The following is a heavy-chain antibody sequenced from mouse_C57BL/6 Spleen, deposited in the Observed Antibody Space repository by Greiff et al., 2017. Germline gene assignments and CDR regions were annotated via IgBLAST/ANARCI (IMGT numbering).Heavy chain of an antibody. V-gene: IGHV1-47*01. J-gene: IGHJ1*03. Sequence: QVQLKESGAELVKPGASVKMSCKASGYTFTTYPIEWMKQNHGKSLEWIGNFHPYNDDTKYNEKFKGKATLTLEKSSSTVYLELSRLTSDDSAVYYCARNYGSSYWYVDVWGTGTTVTVSS. CDR3: ARNYGSSYWYVDV. D-gene: IGHD1-1*01. CDR1: GYTFTTYP. CDR2: FHPYNDDT.